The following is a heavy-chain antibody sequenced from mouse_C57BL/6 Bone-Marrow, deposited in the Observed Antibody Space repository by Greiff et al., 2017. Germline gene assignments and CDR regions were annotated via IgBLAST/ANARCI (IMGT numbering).Heavy chain of an antibody. CDR3: ARGEVVATNYFDY. J-gene: IGHJ2*01. Sequence: EVKLVESGGDLVTPGGSLTLSCAASGFTFSSYGMSWVRQTPDKRLEWVATISSGGSYTYYPDSVKGRFTISRDTAKNTLYMQMSSLKSEDTTMYYCARGEVVATNYFDYWGQGTTLTVSS. CDR2: ISSGGSYT. CDR1: GFTFSSYG. D-gene: IGHD1-1*01. V-gene: IGHV5-6*02.